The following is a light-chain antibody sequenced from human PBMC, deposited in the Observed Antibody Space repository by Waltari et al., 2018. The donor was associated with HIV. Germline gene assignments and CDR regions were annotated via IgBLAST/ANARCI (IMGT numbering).Light chain of an antibody. CDR2: GAS. CDR1: QSVTTN. J-gene: IGKJ1*01. Sequence: EIVMTQSPATLSVSPGERATLSCRASQSVTTNLAGYQQKPGQAPRVLIYGASTRASGIPARFSGSGSGTEFTLTISSLQPEDFAVYYCQQYYNWPPSWTFDQGTKVEIK. V-gene: IGKV3-15*01. CDR3: QQYYNWPPSWT.